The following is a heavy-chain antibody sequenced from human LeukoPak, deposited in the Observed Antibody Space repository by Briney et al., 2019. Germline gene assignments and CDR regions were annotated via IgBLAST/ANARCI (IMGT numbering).Heavy chain of an antibody. CDR1: GYTFTNYD. Sequence: ASVKVSCKASGYTFTNYDINWVRQAPGQGLEWMGWISAYNGNTNYAQKLQGRVTMTTDTSTSTAYMELRSLRSDDTAVYYCARGGWYYDFWSGYSFDYWGQGTLVTVSS. CDR3: ARGGWYYDFWSGYSFDY. D-gene: IGHD3-3*01. CDR2: ISAYNGNT. J-gene: IGHJ4*02. V-gene: IGHV1-18*01.